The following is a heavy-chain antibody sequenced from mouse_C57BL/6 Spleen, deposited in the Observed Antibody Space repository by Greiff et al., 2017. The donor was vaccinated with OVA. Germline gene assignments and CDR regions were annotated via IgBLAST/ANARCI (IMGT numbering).Heavy chain of an antibody. CDR2: INPSSGYT. V-gene: IGHV1-4*01. Sequence: VQLQQSGAELARPGASVKMSCKASGYTFTSYTMHWVKQRPGQGLEWIGYINPSSGYTKYNQKFKDKATLTADRASSTAYMQLICLTSEDSAVDYCARPDGDSWFAYWGQGTLVTVSA. J-gene: IGHJ3*01. CDR3: ARPDGDSWFAY. CDR1: GYTFTSYT. D-gene: IGHD2-13*01.